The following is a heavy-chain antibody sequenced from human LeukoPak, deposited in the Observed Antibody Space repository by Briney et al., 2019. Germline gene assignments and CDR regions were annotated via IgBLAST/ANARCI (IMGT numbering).Heavy chain of an antibody. CDR3: ARDVGEITMVRGVPFDYYGMDV. V-gene: IGHV3-30-3*01. D-gene: IGHD3-10*01. Sequence: GGSLRLSCAASGFTFSSYAMHWVRPAPGKGMEWGAVIAHHGSNKYYADSVKGRFTISRDNSKNTLYLQMNSLRAEDTAVYYCARDVGEITMVRGVPFDYYGMDVWGQGTTVTVSS. CDR1: GFTFSSYA. CDR2: IAHHGSNK. J-gene: IGHJ6*02.